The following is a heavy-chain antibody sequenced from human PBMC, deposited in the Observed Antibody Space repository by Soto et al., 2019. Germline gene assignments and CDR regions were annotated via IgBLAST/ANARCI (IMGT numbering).Heavy chain of an antibody. CDR3: AREVIAVVGTIGWVDP. J-gene: IGHJ5*02. Sequence: EVQLVESGGGLVQPGGSLRLSCAASGFTFSSHWMHWVRQAPGKGPVWVSRINGDGSSTNYADSVKGRFTIARDNAKNTLYLQMNSLRAEDTAVYYCAREVIAVVGTIGWVDPWGQGTLVTVSS. V-gene: IGHV3-74*01. CDR2: INGDGSST. CDR1: GFTFSSHW. D-gene: IGHD6-19*01.